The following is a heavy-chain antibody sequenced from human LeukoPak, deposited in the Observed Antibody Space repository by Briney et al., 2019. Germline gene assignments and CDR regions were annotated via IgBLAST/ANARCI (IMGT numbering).Heavy chain of an antibody. CDR2: INPNSGGT. D-gene: IGHD5-18*01. CDR1: GYTFTGYY. Sequence: ASVKVSCKASGYTFTGYYIHWVRQAPGQGLEWMGWINPNSGGTNYAQKFQGRVTMTRDTSISTAYMELSRLRSDDTAVYYCARDTGYTYGPLNNWFDPWGQGTLVTVSS. CDR3: ARDTGYTYGPLNNWFDP. V-gene: IGHV1-2*02. J-gene: IGHJ5*02.